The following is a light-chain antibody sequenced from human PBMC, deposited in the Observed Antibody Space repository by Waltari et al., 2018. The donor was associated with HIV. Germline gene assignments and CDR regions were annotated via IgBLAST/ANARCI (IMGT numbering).Light chain of an antibody. J-gene: IGKJ1*01. Sequence: ETVMRQSPDSPSVSPGDRATLSCRTSQSVSNNLAWYQQKPGQAPRLLIYGASTMATGIPARFSGSGSGTEFILTISTLQSEDTAIYYCQQYNNWPPWTFGQGTKVEIK. CDR1: QSVSNN. V-gene: IGKV3-15*01. CDR3: QQYNNWPPWT. CDR2: GAS.